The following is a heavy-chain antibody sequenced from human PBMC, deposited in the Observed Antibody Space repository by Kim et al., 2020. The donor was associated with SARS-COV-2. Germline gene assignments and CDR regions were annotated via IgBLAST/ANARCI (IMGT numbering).Heavy chain of an antibody. V-gene: IGHV5-51*01. Sequence: GESLKISCKGSGYSFTSYWIGWVRQMPGKGLEWMGIIYPGDSDTRYSPSFQGQVTISADKSISTAYLQWSSLKASDTAMYYCARLLPVRGVIISWFDPWGQGTLVTVSS. CDR2: IYPGDSDT. CDR3: ARLLPVRGVIISWFDP. D-gene: IGHD3-10*01. J-gene: IGHJ5*02. CDR1: GYSFTSYW.